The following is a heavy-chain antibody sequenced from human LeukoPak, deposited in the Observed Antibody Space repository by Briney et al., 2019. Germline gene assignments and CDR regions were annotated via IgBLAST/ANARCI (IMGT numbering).Heavy chain of an antibody. V-gene: IGHV5-10-1*01. CDR3: ARGHGWVDY. CDR1: GYTFTNNY. Sequence: GESLRISCKGSGYTFTNNYIGWVRQMPGKGLEWVGRINPSDSTTDCGPSFQGHVTISTDKSINTVYLQWGSLKASDTAMYYCARGHGWVDYWGQGALVTVSS. J-gene: IGHJ4*02. CDR2: INPSDSTT. D-gene: IGHD6-19*01.